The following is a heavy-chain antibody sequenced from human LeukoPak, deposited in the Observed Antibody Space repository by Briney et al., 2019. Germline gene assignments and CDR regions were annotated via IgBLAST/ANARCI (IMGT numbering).Heavy chain of an antibody. CDR1: GYSFTCYW. CDR3: ARQTGYSSSWYPYYFDY. J-gene: IGHJ4*02. CDR2: IDPSDSYT. Sequence: GESLKISCKGSGYSFTCYWISWVRQMPGKGLEWMGRIDPSDSYTNYSPSFQGHVTISADKSISTAYLQWSSLKASDTAMYYCARQTGYSSSWYPYYFDYWGQGTLVTVSS. V-gene: IGHV5-10-1*01. D-gene: IGHD6-13*01.